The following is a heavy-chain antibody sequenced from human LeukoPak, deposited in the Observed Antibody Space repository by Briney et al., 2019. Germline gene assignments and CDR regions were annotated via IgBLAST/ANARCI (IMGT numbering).Heavy chain of an antibody. CDR3: ARTTVAAAIDY. Sequence: SETLSLTCTVSGYSISSGYYWGWIRQPPGKGLEWIGSIYYSGSTYYNPSLKSRVTISVDTSKNQFSLKLSSVTAADTAVYYCARTTVAAAIDYWGQGTLVTVSS. CDR1: GYSISSGYY. CDR2: IYYSGST. D-gene: IGHD6-25*01. V-gene: IGHV4-38-2*02. J-gene: IGHJ4*02.